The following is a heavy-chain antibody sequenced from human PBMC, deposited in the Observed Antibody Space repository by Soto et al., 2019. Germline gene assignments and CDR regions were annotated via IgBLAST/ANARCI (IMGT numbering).Heavy chain of an antibody. CDR2: ISGSGGST. Sequence: HPGGSLRLSSPASGFTFISYAMSWFRQAPGKGLEWVSAISGSGGSTYYADSVKGRFTISRENSKNTLYLQMNSLRAEDTAVYYCAKVGGGRSWTYYFDYWGQGTLVTVSS. J-gene: IGHJ4*02. CDR3: AKVGGGRSWTYYFDY. V-gene: IGHV3-23*01. CDR1: GFTFISYA. D-gene: IGHD6-13*01.